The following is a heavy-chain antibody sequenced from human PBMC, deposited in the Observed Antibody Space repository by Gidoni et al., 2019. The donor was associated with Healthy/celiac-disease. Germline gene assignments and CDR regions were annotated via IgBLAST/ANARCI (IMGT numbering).Heavy chain of an antibody. Sequence: EVQLVESGGGLVKPGGSLRLSCAASGFTFSSYSMNWVRQAPGKGLEWVSSISSSSSYTYYADSVKGRFTISRDNAKNSLYLQMNSLRAEDTAVYYCARAWPDLMTTVMGDAFDIWGQGTMVTVSS. J-gene: IGHJ3*02. CDR3: ARAWPDLMTTVMGDAFDI. D-gene: IGHD4-17*01. CDR2: ISSSSSYT. CDR1: GFTFSSYS. V-gene: IGHV3-21*01.